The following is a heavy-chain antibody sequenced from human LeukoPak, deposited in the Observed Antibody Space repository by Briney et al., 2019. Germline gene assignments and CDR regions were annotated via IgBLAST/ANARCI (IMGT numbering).Heavy chain of an antibody. D-gene: IGHD1-26*01. Sequence: PGRSLRLSCAASGFTFSSHAMHWVRQAPGKGLEWVAVISYDGSNKYYADSVKGRFTISRDNSKNTLYLQMNSLRAEDTAVYYCARDRGGIVGSIGGGYFDYWGQGTLVTVSS. CDR2: ISYDGSNK. CDR1: GFTFSSHA. J-gene: IGHJ4*02. CDR3: ARDRGGIVGSIGGGYFDY. V-gene: IGHV3-30-3*01.